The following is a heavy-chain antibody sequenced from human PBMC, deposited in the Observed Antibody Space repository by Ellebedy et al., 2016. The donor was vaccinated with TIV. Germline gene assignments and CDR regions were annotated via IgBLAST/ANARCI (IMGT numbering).Heavy chain of an antibody. J-gene: IGHJ4*02. D-gene: IGHD2-2*01. CDR2: FYPGDSDV. V-gene: IGHV5-51*01. CDR3: ARGLQGSSRTSYYYFDY. CDR1: GYSFTNYW. Sequence: GESLKISCKSSGYSFTNYWIGWVRQMPGKGLDWLGIFYPGDSDVIYNPSFQGQVIISADKSITTAYLQWSSLQASDTAKYYCARGLQGSSRTSYYYFDYWGQGTLVTVSS.